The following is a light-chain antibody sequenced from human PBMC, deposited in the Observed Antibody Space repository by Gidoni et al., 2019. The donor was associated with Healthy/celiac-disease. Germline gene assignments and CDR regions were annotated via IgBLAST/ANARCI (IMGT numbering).Light chain of an antibody. J-gene: IGKJ4*01. V-gene: IGKV1-39*01. Sequence: DIQMTQSPSSLSASVGDRVTITCRASQSISSYLNWYQQKPGKAPKLLIYAASSLQSGVLSRFSGSGSGTDFTLTISSLQPEDFATYYCQQSYSTPPGLTFGGGTKVEIK. CDR2: AAS. CDR3: QQSYSTPPGLT. CDR1: QSISSY.